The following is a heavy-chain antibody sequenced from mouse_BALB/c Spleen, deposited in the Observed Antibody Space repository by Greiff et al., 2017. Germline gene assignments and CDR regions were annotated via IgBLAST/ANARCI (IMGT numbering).Heavy chain of an antibody. CDR2: INPSTGYT. CDR3: ARSTMITNAWFAY. J-gene: IGHJ3*01. CDR1: GYTFTSYW. D-gene: IGHD2-4*01. Sequence: QVQLQQSGAELAKPGASVKMSCKASGYTFTSYWMHWVKQRPGQGLEWIGYINPSTGYTEYNQKFKDKATLTADKSSSTAYMQLSSLTSEDSAVYYCARSTMITNAWFAYWGQGSLVTVSA. V-gene: IGHV1-7*01.